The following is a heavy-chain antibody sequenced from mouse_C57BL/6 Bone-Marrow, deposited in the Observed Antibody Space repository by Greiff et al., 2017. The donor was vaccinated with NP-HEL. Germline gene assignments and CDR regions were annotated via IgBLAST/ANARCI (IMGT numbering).Heavy chain of an antibody. J-gene: IGHJ2*01. D-gene: IGHD1-1*01. CDR2: ISDGGSYT. V-gene: IGHV5-4*01. CDR1: GFTFSSYA. CDR3: ARDNYGSIYSFDY. Sequence: EVKVEESGGGLVKPGGSLKLSCAASGFTFSSYAMSWVRQTPEKRLEWVATISDGGSYTYYPDNVKGRFTISRDNAKNNLYLQMSHLKSEDTAMYYCARDNYGSIYSFDYWGQGTTLTVSS.